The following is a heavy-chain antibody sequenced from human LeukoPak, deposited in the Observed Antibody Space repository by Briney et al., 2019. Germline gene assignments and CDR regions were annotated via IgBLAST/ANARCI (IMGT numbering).Heavy chain of an antibody. V-gene: IGHV3-23*05. CDR1: GFTFSSYA. D-gene: IGHD3-22*01. CDR2: IYSGGST. CDR3: ASTNYYDSSGYSPAFDI. Sequence: GGSLRLSCAASGFTFSSYAMSWVRQAPGKGLEWVSAIYSGGSTYYADSVKGRFTISRDNSKNTLYLQMNSLRAEDTAVYYCASTNYYDSSGYSPAFDIWGQGTMVTVSS. J-gene: IGHJ3*02.